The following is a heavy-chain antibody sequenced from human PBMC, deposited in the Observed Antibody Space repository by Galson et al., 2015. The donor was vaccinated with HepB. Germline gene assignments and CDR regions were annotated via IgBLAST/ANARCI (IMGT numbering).Heavy chain of an antibody. D-gene: IGHD6-19*01. J-gene: IGHJ4*02. CDR2: IAYDGSNK. CDR1: GFTFSNYG. V-gene: IGHV3-30*18. CDR3: SKVPYLYSALAGTMAGFGY. Sequence: SLRLSCAASGFTFSNYGMHWVRQAPGKGLEWVAVIAYDGSNKYYADPVKGRFTISRDNSKNTLYLQMNSLRAEDTALYYCSKVPYLYSALAGTMAGFGYWGQGTLVTVSS.